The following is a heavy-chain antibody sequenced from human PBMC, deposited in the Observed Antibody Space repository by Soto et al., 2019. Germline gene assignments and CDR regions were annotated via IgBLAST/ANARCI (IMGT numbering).Heavy chain of an antibody. J-gene: IGHJ4*02. D-gene: IGHD3-16*02. CDR3: ARGVHDYVWGSYRYMDY. CDR1: GGSISSYY. CDR2: INHSGST. Sequence: SETLSLTCTVSGGSISSYYWSWIRQPPGKGLEWIGEINHSGSTNYNPSLKSRVTISVDTSKNQFSLKLSSVTAADTAVYYCARGVHDYVWGSYRYMDYWGQGTLVTVSS. V-gene: IGHV4-34*01.